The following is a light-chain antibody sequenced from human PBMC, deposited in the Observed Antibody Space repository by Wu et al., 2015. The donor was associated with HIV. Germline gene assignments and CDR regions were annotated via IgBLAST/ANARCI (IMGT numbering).Light chain of an antibody. CDR3: QHYITYSWT. Sequence: DIQMTQSPSALSASVGDSVTITCRASQSINIWLAWYQQKPGKAPKLLIYQASTLQSGVPLRFSGGGSGTEFTLTITSLQPDDFATYYCQHYITYSWTFGQGTKV. CDR2: QAS. CDR1: QSINIW. V-gene: IGKV1-5*03. J-gene: IGKJ1*01.